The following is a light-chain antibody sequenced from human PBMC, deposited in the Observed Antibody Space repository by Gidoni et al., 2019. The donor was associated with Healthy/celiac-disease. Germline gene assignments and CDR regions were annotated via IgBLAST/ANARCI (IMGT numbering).Light chain of an antibody. V-gene: IGKV3-15*01. Sequence: IVMMQSPATLSVFPGDRVTLSCRASQGVGGNLAWYQQKPGQAPRLLIYAASTRATGIPARFTGSGSATYFTLTISSLQSEDFAVYYCLQYSNRPPSTFGQGTKVEIK. CDR1: QGVGGN. J-gene: IGKJ1*01. CDR2: AAS. CDR3: LQYSNRPPST.